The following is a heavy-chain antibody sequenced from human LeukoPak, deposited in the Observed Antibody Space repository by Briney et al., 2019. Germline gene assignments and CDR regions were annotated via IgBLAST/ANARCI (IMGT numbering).Heavy chain of an antibody. CDR2: ISGSGSAS. CDR3: AKRNVVTFDY. D-gene: IGHD2-21*02. V-gene: IGHV3-23*01. Sequence: GGSLTLSCAASGFTFSGYAMSWVRQAPGKGLEWVSAISGSGSASYYADSVKGRFTISRDRSKNTLYLQMNSLRAEDTAVYYCAKRNVVTFDYWGQGTLVTVSS. J-gene: IGHJ4*02. CDR1: GFTFSGYA.